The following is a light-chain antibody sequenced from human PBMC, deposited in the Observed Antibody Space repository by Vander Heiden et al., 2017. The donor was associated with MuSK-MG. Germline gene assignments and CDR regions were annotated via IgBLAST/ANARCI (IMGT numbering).Light chain of an antibody. Sequence: DIQMTQSPSSLSASVGDRVTITCQASQDISDNLNWYQQKPGKAPKLLIYDASNLETGVQSRFSGSGSGTDFTFTSSSRQTEDIATYYCQQYDNHPCPVGQGHKLEIK. CDR2: DAS. J-gene: IGKJ2*01. CDR3: QQYDNHPCP. CDR1: QDISDN. V-gene: IGKV1-33*01.